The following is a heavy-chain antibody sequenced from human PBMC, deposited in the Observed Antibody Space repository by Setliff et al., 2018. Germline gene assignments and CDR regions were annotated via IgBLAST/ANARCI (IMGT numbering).Heavy chain of an antibody. CDR1: GFTFRNYA. CDR2: ISAYNGDT. Sequence: GASVKVSCKASGFTFRNYAISWVRQAPGQGLEWMGWISAYNGDTTYTQNLQGRVTLTTDTSTTTAYMELRSLRSDDTAVYYCARINFYVSSGYYYAPELWGQGTTVTVSS. V-gene: IGHV1-18*01. J-gene: IGHJ4*02. D-gene: IGHD3-22*01. CDR3: ARINFYVSSGYYYAPEL.